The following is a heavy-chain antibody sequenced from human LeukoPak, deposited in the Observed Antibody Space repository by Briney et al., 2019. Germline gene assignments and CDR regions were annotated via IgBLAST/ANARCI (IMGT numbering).Heavy chain of an antibody. CDR2: IYYSGST. J-gene: IGHJ3*01. V-gene: IGHV4-39*01. CDR3: ARRDRGHDAFDV. CDR1: GGSISSSSYY. Sequence: SETLSLTCTVSGGSISSSSYYWGWIRQPPGKGLEWIGSIYYSGSTYYNPSLKSRVTISVDTSKNQFSLKLSSVTAADTAVYYCARRDRGHDAFDVWGQGTMVTVSS.